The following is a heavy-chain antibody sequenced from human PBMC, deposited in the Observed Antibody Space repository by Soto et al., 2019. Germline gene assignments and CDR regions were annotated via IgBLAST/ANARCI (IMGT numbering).Heavy chain of an antibody. CDR3: ASPYD. CDR1: GFTFSNYW. V-gene: IGHV3-7*03. J-gene: IGHJ4*02. CDR2: IKPDGSGR. D-gene: IGHD3-22*01. Sequence: GGSLRLSCATSGFTFSNYWMNWVRQAPGKGLEWVANIKPDGSGRSYVDSVKGRFTISRDNAKNSLYLQMNSLRAADTAVYYCASPYDWGQGTLVTVSS.